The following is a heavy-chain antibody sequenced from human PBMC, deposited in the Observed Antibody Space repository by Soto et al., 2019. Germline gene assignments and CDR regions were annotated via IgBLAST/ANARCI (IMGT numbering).Heavy chain of an antibody. CDR3: ARGRFGGDGYDAFDI. Sequence: ASVKVSCKASGYTFTSYDINWGRQATGQELEWMGWMNPNSGNTGYAQKFQGRVTMTRNTSISTAYMELSSMRSEDTAVYYCARGRFGGDGYDAFDIWGQGTMVTVSS. J-gene: IGHJ3*02. D-gene: IGHD2-21*01. CDR2: MNPNSGNT. CDR1: GYTFTSYD. V-gene: IGHV1-8*02.